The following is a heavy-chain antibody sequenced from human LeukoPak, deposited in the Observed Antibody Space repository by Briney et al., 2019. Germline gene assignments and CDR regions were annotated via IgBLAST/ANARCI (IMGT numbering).Heavy chain of an antibody. V-gene: IGHV3-7*01. J-gene: IGHJ4*02. CDR1: GFTFSNFW. Sequence: PGGSLRLSCAASGFTFSNFWISWVRQAPGKGLEWVANIKTDGSATYYADSVKGRFTISRDNAKKSLYLEINSLRVEDTAVYYCVRNLPGTGYWGQGTLVTVSS. CDR2: IKTDGSAT. D-gene: IGHD3-9*01. CDR3: VRNLPGTGY.